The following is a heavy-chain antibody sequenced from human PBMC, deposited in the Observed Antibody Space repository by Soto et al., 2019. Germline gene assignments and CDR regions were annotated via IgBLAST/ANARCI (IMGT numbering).Heavy chain of an antibody. J-gene: IGHJ4*02. CDR2: FDPEDGET. D-gene: IGHD5-12*01. V-gene: IGHV1-24*01. CDR3: ATEGDIVATIRTWSFDY. CDR1: GYTLTELS. Sequence: ASGKVSCNVSGYTLTELSMHWVRQALGKGLEWMGGFDPEDGETIYAQKFQGRVTMTEDTSTDTAYMELSSLRSEDTAVYYCATEGDIVATIRTWSFDYWGQGTLVTVSS.